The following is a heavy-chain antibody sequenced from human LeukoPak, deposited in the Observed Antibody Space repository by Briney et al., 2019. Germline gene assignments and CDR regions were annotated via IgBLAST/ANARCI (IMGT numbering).Heavy chain of an antibody. D-gene: IGHD6-6*01. CDR1: GFTLSIYW. V-gene: IGHV3-7*01. Sequence: PGGSLRLSCAASGFTLSIYWMSWVRQVPGKGLEWVAKIKQDGSEKYYVDSAKGRFTISRDNAKNSLYLQMNSLRAEDTAVYYCARGSTAAPNFDFWGQGSEVTVSS. CDR2: IKQDGSEK. CDR3: ARGSTAAPNFDF. J-gene: IGHJ4*02.